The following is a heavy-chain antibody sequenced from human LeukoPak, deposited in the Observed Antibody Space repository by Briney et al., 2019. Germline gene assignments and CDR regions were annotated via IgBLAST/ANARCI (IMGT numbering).Heavy chain of an antibody. CDR3: AKDGSGGYSQGLDY. CDR2: TRYDGSNK. Sequence: PGGSLRLSCAASGFIFSSYGMHWVRQAPGKGLEWVAFTRYDGSNKYYADSVKGRFTISRDNSKNTLYLQMNSLRAEDTAVYHCAKDGSGGYSQGLDYWGQGTLVTVSS. D-gene: IGHD1-26*01. CDR1: GFIFSSYG. J-gene: IGHJ4*02. V-gene: IGHV3-30*02.